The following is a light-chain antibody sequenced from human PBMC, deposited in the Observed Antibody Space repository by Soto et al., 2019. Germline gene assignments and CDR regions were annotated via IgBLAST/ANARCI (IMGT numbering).Light chain of an antibody. J-gene: IGLJ1*01. CDR3: SSYTSSSTLLYV. CDR2: DVS. Sequence: QSALTQPASVSGSPGQSITISCSETSSHVGGYNYVSWYQQHPGKAPKLMIYDVSNRPSGVSNRFSGSKSGNTASLTISGLQAEDEADYYCSSYTSSSTLLYVFGTGTKVTVL. V-gene: IGLV2-14*01. CDR1: SSHVGGYNY.